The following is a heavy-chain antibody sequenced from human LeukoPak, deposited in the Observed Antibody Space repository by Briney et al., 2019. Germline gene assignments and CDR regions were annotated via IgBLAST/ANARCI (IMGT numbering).Heavy chain of an antibody. V-gene: IGHV3-23*01. Sequence: PGGSLRLSCAASGFSLRSSEMNWVRQAPGKGPEWVAHINSADNVEYYTDSVRGRFTVSRDNSKNTLYLQMNSLRAEDTAVYYCAKGYGSGTPFDNWGQGTVVTVSS. J-gene: IGHJ4*02. CDR2: INSADNVE. CDR1: GFSLRSSE. D-gene: IGHD3-10*01. CDR3: AKGYGSGTPFDN.